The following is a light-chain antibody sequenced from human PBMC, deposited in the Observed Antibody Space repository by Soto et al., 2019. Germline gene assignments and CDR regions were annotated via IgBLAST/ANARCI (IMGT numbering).Light chain of an antibody. CDR3: QQYYSYPIT. J-gene: IGKJ5*01. CDR2: AAS. V-gene: IGKV1-8*01. Sequence: ATRSTQSPSSLSASTGDRVTITCRASQGISSYLAWYQQKPGKAPKLLIYAASTLQSGVPSRFSGSGSGTDFTLTISCLQSEDFATYYCQQYYSYPITFGQGTRLETK. CDR1: QGISSY.